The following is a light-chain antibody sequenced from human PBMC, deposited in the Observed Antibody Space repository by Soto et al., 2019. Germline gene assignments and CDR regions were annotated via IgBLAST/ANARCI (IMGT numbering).Light chain of an antibody. CDR2: LNSDGSH. Sequence: QSVLTQSPSASASLGASVKLTCTLSSGHSSYAIAWHQQQPEKGPRYLMKLNSDGSHSKGDGIPDRFSGSSSGAERYLTISSLQFEDEADYYCQTWGTGFRVFGGGTKLTVL. V-gene: IGLV4-69*01. CDR3: QTWGTGFRV. CDR1: SGHSSYA. J-gene: IGLJ3*02.